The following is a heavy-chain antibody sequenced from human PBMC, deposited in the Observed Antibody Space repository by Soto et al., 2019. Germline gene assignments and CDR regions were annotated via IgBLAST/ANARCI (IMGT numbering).Heavy chain of an antibody. CDR1: GGSINRGGYF. V-gene: IGHV4-30-4*01. J-gene: IGHJ4*02. CDR2: IYNSGTT. D-gene: IGHD3-3*01. Sequence: QVQLQESGPGLVKPSQTLSLTCTVSGGSINRGGYFWSWIRQTTGKGLEWIGHIYNSGTTYTNPSLNSRATISGDTSPNQFSLNLKSVTAADTAVYYCARGPSADKVDYWGQGTLVTVSS. CDR3: ARGPSADKVDY.